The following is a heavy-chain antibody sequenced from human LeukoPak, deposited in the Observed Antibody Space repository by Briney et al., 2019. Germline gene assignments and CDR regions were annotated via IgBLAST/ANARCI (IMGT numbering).Heavy chain of an antibody. J-gene: IGHJ5*02. CDR3: ARSSNYDFWSGYSNWFDP. D-gene: IGHD3-3*01. CDR2: MNPNSGNT. Sequence: ASVKVSCKASGYTFTSYDIDWVRQATGQGLEWMGWMNPNSGNTGYAQKFQGRVTITRNTSISTAYMELSSLRSEDTAVYYCARSSNYDFWSGYSNWFDPWGQGTLVTVSS. V-gene: IGHV1-8*01. CDR1: GYTFTSYD.